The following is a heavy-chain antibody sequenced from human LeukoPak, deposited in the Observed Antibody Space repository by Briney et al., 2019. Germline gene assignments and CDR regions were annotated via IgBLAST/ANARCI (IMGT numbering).Heavy chain of an antibody. Sequence: PSETLSLTCTVSGGSISSSGYYWGWIRQPPGKGLEWIGSIYYSGSTYYNPSLKSRVTISVDTSKNQFSLKLSSVTAADTAVYYCARGCYDFWSGYPTRGGWFDPWGQGTLVTVSS. D-gene: IGHD3-3*01. V-gene: IGHV4-39*01. CDR1: GGSISSSGYY. J-gene: IGHJ5*02. CDR3: ARGCYDFWSGYPTRGGWFDP. CDR2: IYYSGST.